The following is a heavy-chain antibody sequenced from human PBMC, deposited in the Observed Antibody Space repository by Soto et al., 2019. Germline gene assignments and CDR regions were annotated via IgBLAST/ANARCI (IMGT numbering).Heavy chain of an antibody. CDR2: IKQDGSEK. CDR3: AKGVIGNIDY. Sequence: GGSLRLSCAASGFTFSNYWMTWVRQAPGKGLEWVANIKQDGSEKYYVDSVKGRFTISRDNAESSMYLQMNSLRAEDTAVYYCAKGVIGNIDYWGQGTLVTVSS. CDR1: GFTFSNYW. V-gene: IGHV3-7*01. J-gene: IGHJ4*02. D-gene: IGHD2-21*01.